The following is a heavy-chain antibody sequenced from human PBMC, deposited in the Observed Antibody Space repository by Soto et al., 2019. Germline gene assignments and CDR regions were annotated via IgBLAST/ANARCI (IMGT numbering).Heavy chain of an antibody. V-gene: IGHV1-69*01. CDR1: GGTFSSYA. J-gene: IGHJ6*02. Sequence: QVQLGQSGAEVKKPGSSVKVSCKASGGTFSSYAISWVRQAPGQGLEWMGGIIPIFGTANYAQKFQGRVTITADESTSTAYMELSSLRSEDTAVYYCARPYGSGSYFLSYGIDVWSQGTTVTVSS. CDR3: ARPYGSGSYFLSYGIDV. D-gene: IGHD3-10*01. CDR2: IIPIFGTA.